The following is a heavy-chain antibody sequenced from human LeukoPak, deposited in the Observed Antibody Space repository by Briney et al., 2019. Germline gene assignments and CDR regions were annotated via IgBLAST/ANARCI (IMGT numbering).Heavy chain of an antibody. D-gene: IGHD3-3*01. Sequence: SGGSLRLSCVASGFTFGKYWMSWVRQAPGKGLEWVANIKLDGSEKNYVDSVKGRFTISRDNTKNSLYLQMNSLRVEDTAVFYCARDQYDTWSRRGNFDSWGQGTLDIVSS. J-gene: IGHJ4*02. CDR1: GFTFGKYW. CDR2: IKLDGSEK. V-gene: IGHV3-7*03. CDR3: ARDQYDTWSRRGNFDS.